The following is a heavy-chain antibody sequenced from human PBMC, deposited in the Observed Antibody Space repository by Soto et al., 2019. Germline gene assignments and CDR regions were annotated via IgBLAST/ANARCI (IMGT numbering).Heavy chain of an antibody. J-gene: IGHJ4*02. CDR1: EYSFSTYW. V-gene: IGHV5-51*01. CDR2: IYPGDSDT. D-gene: IGHD1-26*01. CDR3: ARPAKSGSYDY. Sequence: GESLKISCKGSEYSFSTYWIAWVRQMPGKGLEWMGVIYPGDSDTRYSPSFQGQVTISADKSISTAYLQWSSLKASDTAMYYCARPAKSGSYDYWGQGTLVTVSS.